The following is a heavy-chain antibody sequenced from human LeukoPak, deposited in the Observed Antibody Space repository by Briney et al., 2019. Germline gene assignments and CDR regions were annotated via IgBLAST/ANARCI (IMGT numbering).Heavy chain of an antibody. J-gene: IGHJ4*02. V-gene: IGHV1-69*13. CDR3: AGSNDYDNKEFDY. D-gene: IGHD3-22*01. CDR2: IIPIFGTA. Sequence: GASMKVSCKASGGTFSSYAISWMRQAPGQGLEWMGGIIPIFGTANYAQKFQGRVTITADESTSTAYMELSSLRSEDTAVYYCAGSNDYDNKEFDYWGQGTLVTVSS. CDR1: GGTFSSYA.